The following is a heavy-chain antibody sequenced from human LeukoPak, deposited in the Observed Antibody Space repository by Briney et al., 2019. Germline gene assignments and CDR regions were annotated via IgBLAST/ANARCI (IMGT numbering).Heavy chain of an antibody. CDR3: ARGYSEWDYYFDY. V-gene: IGHV4-59*01. CDR1: GGSFSGYY. D-gene: IGHD1-26*01. Sequence: KPSETLSLTCAVYGGSFSGYYWSWIRQPPGKGLEWIGYIYYSGSTNYNPSLKSRVTISVDTSKNQFSLKLSSVTAADTAVYYCARGYSEWDYYFDYWGQGTLVTVSS. J-gene: IGHJ4*02. CDR2: IYYSGST.